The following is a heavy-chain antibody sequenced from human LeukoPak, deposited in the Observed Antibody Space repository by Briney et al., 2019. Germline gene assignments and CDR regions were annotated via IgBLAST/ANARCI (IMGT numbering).Heavy chain of an antibody. V-gene: IGHV4-39*07. CDR3: ARDLAAAGTIDP. CDR2: IYYSGST. Sequence: SETLSLTCTVSGGSISSSSYYWGWIRQPPGKGLEWIGSIYYSGSTNYNPSLKSRVTISEDTSKNQFSLKLSSVTAADTAVYYCARDLAAAGTIDPWGQGTLVTVSS. CDR1: GGSISSSSYY. J-gene: IGHJ5*02. D-gene: IGHD6-13*01.